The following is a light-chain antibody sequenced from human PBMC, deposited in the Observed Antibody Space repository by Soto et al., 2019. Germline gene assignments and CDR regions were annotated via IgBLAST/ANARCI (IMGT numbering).Light chain of an antibody. CDR2: EVT. V-gene: IGLV2-8*01. CDR3: SSYAGIXNVI. J-gene: IGLJ2*01. Sequence: QSALTQPPSASGAPGQSVXISCTGTSSDVGAYDYVSWYQQESGKAPKLLLYEVTKRPSGVPDRFSGSKSGTTASLTVSGLQAEDEADYYCSSYAGIXNVIFGAGTKLTVL. CDR1: SSDVGAYDY.